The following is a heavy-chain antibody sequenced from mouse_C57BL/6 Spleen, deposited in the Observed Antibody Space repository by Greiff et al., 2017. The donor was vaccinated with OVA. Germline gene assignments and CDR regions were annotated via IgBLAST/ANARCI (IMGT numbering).Heavy chain of an antibody. Sequence: VQLVESGPELVKPGASVKISCKASGYSFTSYYIHWVKQRPGQGLEWIGWIYPGSGNTKYNEKFKGKATLTSDTSSSTAYMQLSSLTSEDSAVYYCAREGDYDYAMDYWGQGTSVTVSS. V-gene: IGHV1-66*01. J-gene: IGHJ4*01. CDR1: GYSFTSYY. CDR3: AREGDYDYAMDY. CDR2: IYPGSGNT. D-gene: IGHD2-4*01.